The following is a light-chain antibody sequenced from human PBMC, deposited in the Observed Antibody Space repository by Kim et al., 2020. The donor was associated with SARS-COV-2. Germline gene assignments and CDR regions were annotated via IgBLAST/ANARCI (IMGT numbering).Light chain of an antibody. Sequence: PGERATLSCRASQSVSSGFLAWYQQRAGQAPRLLIYGASTRATGIPDRFSGSGSVSDFTLTISRVEPEDFAVYYCQQYGSSPPRYTFGQGTKLEI. CDR3: QQYGSSPPRYT. V-gene: IGKV3-20*01. CDR2: GAS. CDR1: QSVSSGF. J-gene: IGKJ2*01.